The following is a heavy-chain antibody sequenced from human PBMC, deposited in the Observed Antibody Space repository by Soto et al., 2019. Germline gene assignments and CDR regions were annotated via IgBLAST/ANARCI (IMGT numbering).Heavy chain of an antibody. D-gene: IGHD4-17*01. CDR2: INPNSGGT. Sequence: ASVKVSCKASGYTFTGYYMHWVRQAPGQGLEWMGWINPNSGGTNYAQKFQGWVTMTRDTSISTAYMELSSLKTEDTAVYYCTPMRVFSGDYVVFGYWGQGTLVTVSS. V-gene: IGHV1-2*04. J-gene: IGHJ4*02. CDR1: GYTFTGYY. CDR3: TPMRVFSGDYVVFGY.